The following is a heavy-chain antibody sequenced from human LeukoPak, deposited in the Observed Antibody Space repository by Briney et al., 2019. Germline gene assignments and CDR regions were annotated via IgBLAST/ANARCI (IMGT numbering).Heavy chain of an antibody. Sequence: ASVKVSCKASGYTFTSYGITWVRQAPGQGLEWMGWISAYNGNTNYAQKLQGRVTMTTDTSTGTAYMELRSLRSDDTAVYYCARGNVGAIAAPLGVWGKGTTVTVSS. CDR3: ARGNVGAIAAPLGV. V-gene: IGHV1-18*01. D-gene: IGHD6-13*01. CDR2: ISAYNGNT. J-gene: IGHJ6*04. CDR1: GYTFTSYG.